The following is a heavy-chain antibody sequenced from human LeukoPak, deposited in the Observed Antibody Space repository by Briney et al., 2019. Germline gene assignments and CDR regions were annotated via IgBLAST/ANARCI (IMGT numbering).Heavy chain of an antibody. CDR2: INHSGTT. CDR3: ASSRGYSYGLPRY. D-gene: IGHD5-18*01. J-gene: IGHJ4*02. V-gene: IGHV4-34*01. Sequence: SETLSLTCAVYGGSFSGYYWSWIRQPPGKGLEWIGEINHSGTTNYNPSLKSRVTILVDTSKNQFSLKLSSVTAADTAVYYCASSRGYSYGLPRYWGQGTLVTVSS. CDR1: GGSFSGYY.